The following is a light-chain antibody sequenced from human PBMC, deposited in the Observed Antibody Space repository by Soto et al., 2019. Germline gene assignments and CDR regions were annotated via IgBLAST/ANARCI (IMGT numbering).Light chain of an antibody. CDR3: QQRSSWPIT. Sequence: EIVLTHSPGTLSLSPGERATLSFRASQSVSSDLAWYHQKPGQAPRLLIYGASNRATGIPARFSGSGSGTDFTLTISSLEPEDFAVYYCQQRSSWPITFGQGTRLEIK. J-gene: IGKJ5*01. CDR2: GAS. CDR1: QSVSSD. V-gene: IGKV3-11*01.